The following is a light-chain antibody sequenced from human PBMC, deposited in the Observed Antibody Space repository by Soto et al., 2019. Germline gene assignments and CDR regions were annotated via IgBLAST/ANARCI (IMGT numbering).Light chain of an antibody. CDR3: QTWGTDIVV. CDR1: SGHSTYA. CDR2: LNSDGSH. J-gene: IGLJ2*01. V-gene: IGLV4-69*01. Sequence: QSVLTQSPSASASLGASVRLTCTLSSGHSTYAIAWHQQQPEKGPRYLMKLNSDGSHYKGDGIPDRFSVSSSGAERYLTISGLQSEDEADYYCQTWGTDIVVFGGGTKLTVL.